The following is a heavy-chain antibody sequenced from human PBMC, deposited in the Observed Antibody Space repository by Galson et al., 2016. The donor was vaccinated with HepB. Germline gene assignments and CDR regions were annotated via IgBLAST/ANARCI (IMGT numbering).Heavy chain of an antibody. Sequence: SETLSLTCVVSGGSISTNWWSWVRQPPGKGLDWIGETHHSGTTYLNPSLSSRVTISIDNSNNQLSLRLSSVTAADTAVYYCARHTSVSGTRGFDSWGQGTLVTVSS. D-gene: IGHD3-3*01. V-gene: IGHV4/OR15-8*02. J-gene: IGHJ4*01. CDR2: THHSGTT. CDR1: GGSISTNW. CDR3: ARHTSVSGTRGFDS.